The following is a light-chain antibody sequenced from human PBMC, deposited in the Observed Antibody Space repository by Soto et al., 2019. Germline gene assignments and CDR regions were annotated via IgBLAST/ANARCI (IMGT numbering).Light chain of an antibody. V-gene: IGKV1-39*01. CDR3: QQSYSIPPIT. Sequence: DIQMTQSKSSLSASVGDRVTITCRPSQSISIYLNWYQQKPGKAPELLIYAASSLQSGVPSRFSGSGSGTDFTLSISSLQPEDFATYFCQQSYSIPPITFGQGTRLEIK. J-gene: IGKJ5*01. CDR1: QSISIY. CDR2: AAS.